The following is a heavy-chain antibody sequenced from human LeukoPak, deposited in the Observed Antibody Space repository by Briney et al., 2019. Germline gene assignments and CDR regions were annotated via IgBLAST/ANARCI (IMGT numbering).Heavy chain of an antibody. V-gene: IGHV1-18*01. CDR2: ISAYNGNT. D-gene: IGHD3-3*01. CDR1: GYTFTSYG. Sequence: ASVKVSCKASGYTFTSYGISWVRQAPGQGLEWMGGISAYNGNTNYAQKLQGRVTMTTDTSTSTAYMELRSLRSGDTAVYYCARGRRFLEWLSLYYFDYWGQGTLVTVSS. CDR3: ARGRRFLEWLSLYYFDY. J-gene: IGHJ4*02.